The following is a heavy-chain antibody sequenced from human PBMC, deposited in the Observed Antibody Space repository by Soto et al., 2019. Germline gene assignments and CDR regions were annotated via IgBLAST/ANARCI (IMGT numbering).Heavy chain of an antibody. CDR3: AKYCRIEAAETVIDY. CDR1: GFTFSSYA. V-gene: IGHV3-23*01. D-gene: IGHD6-13*01. Sequence: GGSLRLSCAASGFTFSSYAMSWVRQAPGKGPEWVSAISSSGGSTYYADSVKGRFTISRDNSKNTLYLQMSSLRAEDTAVYYCAKYCRIEAAETVIDYCGQGTLVTVSS. CDR2: ISSSGGST. J-gene: IGHJ4*02.